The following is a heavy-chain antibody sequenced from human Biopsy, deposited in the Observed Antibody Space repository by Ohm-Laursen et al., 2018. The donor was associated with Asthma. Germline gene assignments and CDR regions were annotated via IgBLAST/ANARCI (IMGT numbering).Heavy chain of an antibody. Sequence: SLRLSCAASGFTFDDYAMHWVRQAPGKGLEWVSGISWNSGSIGYADSVKGRFTISRDNAKNSLYPQMNSLRVEDTALYYCAKGEWELLEANFDYWGQGTLVTVSS. J-gene: IGHJ4*02. D-gene: IGHD1-26*01. CDR1: GFTFDDYA. V-gene: IGHV3-9*01. CDR2: ISWNSGSI. CDR3: AKGEWELLEANFDY.